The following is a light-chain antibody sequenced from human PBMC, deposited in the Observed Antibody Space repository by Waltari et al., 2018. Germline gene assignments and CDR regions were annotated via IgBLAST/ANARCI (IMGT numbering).Light chain of an antibody. CDR3: QKYGSLPAT. CDR1: QSISRF. Sequence: EIMLTQSPGTLSLSPGERANLSCRASQSISRFLAWYQHKPGQAPRLLIYDASTRATGIPDRFSGSGSGTDFSLTISRLEPEDIAVYYCQKYGSLPATFGQGTKVEIK. V-gene: IGKV3-20*01. J-gene: IGKJ1*01. CDR2: DAS.